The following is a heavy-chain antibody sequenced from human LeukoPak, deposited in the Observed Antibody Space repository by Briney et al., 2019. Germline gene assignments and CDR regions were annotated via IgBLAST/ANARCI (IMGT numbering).Heavy chain of an antibody. CDR3: ARGAEGITFWSGYSTLYYFDY. CDR1: GYTFTGYY. CDR2: INPNSGGT. V-gene: IGHV1-2*02. D-gene: IGHD3-3*01. Sequence: GASVKVSCKASGYTFTGYYMHWVRQAPGQGLEWMGWINPNSGGTNYAQKFQGRVTMTRDTSISTAYMELSRLRSDDTDVYYCARGAEGITFWSGYSTLYYFDYWGQGTLVTVSS. J-gene: IGHJ4*02.